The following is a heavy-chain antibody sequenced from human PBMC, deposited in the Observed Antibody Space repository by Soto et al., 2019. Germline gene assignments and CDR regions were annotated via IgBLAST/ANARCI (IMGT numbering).Heavy chain of an antibody. Sequence: EVQVLESGGGSVQPGGSLRLSCAASGFTFSNFAMSWVRHAPGQGLEWVSEISGSTGTTYYADSVKGRFIISRDNSKNMVHLQMNSLRAEDTAVYYCAQDTSSYPYYMDVWGKGTTVTVSS. J-gene: IGHJ6*03. V-gene: IGHV3-23*01. CDR1: GFTFSNFA. D-gene: IGHD2-2*01. CDR2: ISGSTGTT. CDR3: AQDTSSYPYYMDV.